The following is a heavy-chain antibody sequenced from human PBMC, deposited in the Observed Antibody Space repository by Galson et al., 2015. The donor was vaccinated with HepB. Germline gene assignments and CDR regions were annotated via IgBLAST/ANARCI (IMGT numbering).Heavy chain of an antibody. CDR3: ARDGPSGCTSTSCYHWFDP. V-gene: IGHV1-18*01. D-gene: IGHD2-2*01. Sequence: SVKVSCKASGYIFTSYGISWVRQAPGQGLEWMGWISVYNGYTNYAQKLQGRVTMTTDTSTSTAYMELRSLRSDDTAVYYCARDGPSGCTSTSCYHWFDPWGQGTLVTVSS. CDR1: GYIFTSYG. J-gene: IGHJ5*02. CDR2: ISVYNGYT.